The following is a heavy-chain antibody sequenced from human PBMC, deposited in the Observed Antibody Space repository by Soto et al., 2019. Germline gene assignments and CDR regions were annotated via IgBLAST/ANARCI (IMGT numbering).Heavy chain of an antibody. CDR1: GFTFSGVS. Sequence: GGSLRLCCEASGFTFSGVSMNWVRQVPGKGLEWVASISSGSSDTWYADSVKGRFIISRDNDQNSLFWQMNTLRTEDTAMYYCARVAYWGPGTQVTVSS. J-gene: IGHJ4*02. V-gene: IGHV3-21*01. CDR2: ISSGSSDT. CDR3: ARVAY.